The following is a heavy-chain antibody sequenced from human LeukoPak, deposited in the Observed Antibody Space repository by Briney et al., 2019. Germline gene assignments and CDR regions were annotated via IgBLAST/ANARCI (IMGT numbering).Heavy chain of an antibody. CDR1: GYTFTSYG. CDR3: ARDQDTAMVPDYYYYYMDV. D-gene: IGHD5-18*01. CDR2: ISAYNGNT. J-gene: IGHJ6*03. V-gene: IGHV1-18*01. Sequence: ASVKVSCKASGYTFTSYGISWVRQAPGQGLEWMGWISAYNGNTNYAQKLQGRVTMTTDTSTSTAYMELRSLRSDDTAVYYCARDQDTAMVPDYYYYYMDVWGKGTTVTVSS.